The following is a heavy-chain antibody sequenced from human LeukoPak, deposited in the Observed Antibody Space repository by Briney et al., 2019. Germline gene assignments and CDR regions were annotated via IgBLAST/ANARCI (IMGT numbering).Heavy chain of an antibody. V-gene: IGHV4/OR15-8*01. CDR1: GGSIISSNW. CDR2: INHSGST. CDR3: AREMDV. J-gene: IGHJ6*02. Sequence: PSETLSLTCSVSGGSIISSNWWGWIRQPPGKGLEWIGEINHSGSTNYNPSLKSRVTISVDTSKNQFYLKLSSVTAADTAVYYCAREMDVWGQGTTVTVSS.